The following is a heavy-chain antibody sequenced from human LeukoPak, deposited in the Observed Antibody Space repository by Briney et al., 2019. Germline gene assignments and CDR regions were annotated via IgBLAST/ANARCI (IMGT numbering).Heavy chain of an antibody. CDR1: GYSFTSYW. CDR3: ASSGWFGELLSDYYFDH. V-gene: IGHV5-51*01. J-gene: IGHJ4*02. CDR2: IYPRDSDT. Sequence: GESLKISGKGSGYSFTSYWSGSVRQMPGKGLEWMGIIYPRDSDTRYSPSFQGQVTISADKSISTAFLQWSSLKASDTAMYYCASSGWFGELLSDYYFDHWGQGTLVTVSS. D-gene: IGHD3-10*01.